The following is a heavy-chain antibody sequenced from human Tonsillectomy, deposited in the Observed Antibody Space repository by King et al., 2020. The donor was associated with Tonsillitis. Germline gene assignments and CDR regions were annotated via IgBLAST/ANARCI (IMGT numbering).Heavy chain of an antibody. CDR2: TYYRSKWNN. V-gene: IGHV6-1*01. D-gene: IGHD5-24*01. CDR1: GDSVSSNSAA. Sequence: VQLPQSGPGLVKPSQTLSLTCALSGDSVSSNSAAWNWIRQSPSRGLEWLGRTYYRSKWNNDYAVSVKSRIIINPDTSKNQFSLQLNSVTPEDTAVYYCARNLGDGYSWDGFGIWGQGTMVTVSS. J-gene: IGHJ3*02. CDR3: ARNLGDGYSWDGFGI.